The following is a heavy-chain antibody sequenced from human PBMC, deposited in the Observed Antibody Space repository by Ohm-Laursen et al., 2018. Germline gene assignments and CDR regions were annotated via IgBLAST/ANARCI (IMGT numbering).Heavy chain of an antibody. CDR1: GFTFSSYG. CDR3: ARDEVLFDY. J-gene: IGHJ4*02. CDR2: ISYDGSNK. V-gene: IGHV3-30*03. Sequence: SSLRLSCAASGFTFSSYGMHWVRQAPGKGLEWVAVISYDGSNKYYADSVKGRFTISRDNSKNTLYLQMNSLRAEDTAVYYCARDEVLFDYWGQGTLVTVSS. D-gene: IGHD4/OR15-4a*01.